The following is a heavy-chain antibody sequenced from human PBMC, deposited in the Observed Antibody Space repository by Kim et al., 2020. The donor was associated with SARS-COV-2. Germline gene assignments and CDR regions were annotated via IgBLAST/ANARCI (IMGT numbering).Heavy chain of an antibody. D-gene: IGHD3-10*01. Sequence: GGSLRLSCAASGFTFSNAWMSWVRQAPGKGLEWVGRIKSKTDGGTTDYAAPVKGRFTISRDDSKNTLYLQMNSLKTEDTAVYYCTTTEGLLWFGESGVGYGMDVWGQGTTVTVSS. CDR1: GFTFSNAW. V-gene: IGHV3-15*01. CDR2: IKSKTDGGTT. CDR3: TTTEGLLWFGESGVGYGMDV. J-gene: IGHJ6*02.